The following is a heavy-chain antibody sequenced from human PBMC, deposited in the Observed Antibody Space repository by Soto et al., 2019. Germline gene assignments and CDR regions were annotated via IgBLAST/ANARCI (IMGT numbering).Heavy chain of an antibody. CDR3: ALYYYDSTRAPAAFDI. Sequence: GESLKISCKGSGYSFTSYWIGWVRQMPGKGLEWMGIIYPGDSDTRYSPSFQGQVTISADKSISTAYLQWSSLKASDTAMYYCALYYYDSTRAPAAFDIWGQGTMVTVSS. D-gene: IGHD3-22*01. V-gene: IGHV5-51*01. CDR2: IYPGDSDT. CDR1: GYSFTSYW. J-gene: IGHJ3*02.